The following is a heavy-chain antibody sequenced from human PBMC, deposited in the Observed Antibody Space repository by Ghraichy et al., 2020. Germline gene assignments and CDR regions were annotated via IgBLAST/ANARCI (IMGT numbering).Heavy chain of an antibody. CDR3: ARDCVRHLRGVRGVHGPFDI. Sequence: SETLSLTCAVSGYSISSGYYWGWIRQPPGKGLEWIGSIYHSGSTYYNPSLKSRVTISVDTSKNQFSLKLSSVTAADTAVYYCARDCVRHLRGVRGVHGPFDIWGQGTMVTVSS. CDR2: IYHSGST. J-gene: IGHJ3*02. D-gene: IGHD3-10*01. CDR1: GYSISSGYY. V-gene: IGHV4-38-2*02.